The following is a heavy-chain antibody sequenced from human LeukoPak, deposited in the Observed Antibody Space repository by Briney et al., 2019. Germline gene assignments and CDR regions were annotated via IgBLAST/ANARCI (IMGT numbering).Heavy chain of an antibody. CDR1: GGSLSSSSYY. CDR3: ARHPGYSYAYVDY. CDR2: IYYSGST. D-gene: IGHD5-18*01. V-gene: IGHV4-39*07. Sequence: SETLSLTCTVSGGSLSSSSYYRGWIRQPPGKGLEWIGSIYYSGSTYYNPSLKSRVTISVDTSKNQFSLKLSSVTAADTAVYYCARHPGYSYAYVDYWGQGTLVTVSS. J-gene: IGHJ4*02.